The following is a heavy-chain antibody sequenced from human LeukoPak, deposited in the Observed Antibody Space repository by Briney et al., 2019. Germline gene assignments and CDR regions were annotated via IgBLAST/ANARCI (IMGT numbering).Heavy chain of an antibody. D-gene: IGHD6-6*01. CDR2: INPSGGST. CDR1: GYTLTNYY. J-gene: IGHJ4*02. Sequence: GASVKVSCKASGYTLTNYYMHWVRQAPGQGLEWVGIINPSGGSTSYAQKFQGRVTMTRDTSTSTVYMELSSLRSEDTAVYYCARGTYSSSSGLDTHFDCWGQGTLVTVSS. CDR3: ARGTYSSSSGLDTHFDC. V-gene: IGHV1-46*01.